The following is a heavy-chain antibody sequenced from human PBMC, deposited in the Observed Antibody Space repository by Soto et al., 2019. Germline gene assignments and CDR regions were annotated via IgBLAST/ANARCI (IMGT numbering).Heavy chain of an antibody. J-gene: IGHJ4*02. V-gene: IGHV4-31*03. CDR3: ARGVAALPDFDY. CDR1: GGSISSGGYY. CDR2: IYYSGST. Sequence: PSETLSLTCTVSGGSISSGGYYWSWIRQHPGKGLEWIGYIYYSGSTYYNPSLKSRVTISVDTSKNQFSLKLSSVTAADTAVYYCARGVAALPDFDYWGQGALVT. D-gene: IGHD6-13*01.